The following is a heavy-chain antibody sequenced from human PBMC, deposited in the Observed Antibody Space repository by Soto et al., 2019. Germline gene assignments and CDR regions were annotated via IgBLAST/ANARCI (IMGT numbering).Heavy chain of an antibody. CDR1: GGSISSGGYY. J-gene: IGHJ4*02. CDR3: ARQGAPARSLSVFDS. D-gene: IGHD6-6*01. CDR2: SYYTGSS. V-gene: IGHV4-31*03. Sequence: PSETLSLTCTVSGGSISSGGYYWSWIRQHAGKGLEWVGYSYYTGSSYYNPSLKSRVTISVDASKNQFSLKLNSVTASDTAVYYCARQGAPARSLSVFDSWGPGRLVTVS.